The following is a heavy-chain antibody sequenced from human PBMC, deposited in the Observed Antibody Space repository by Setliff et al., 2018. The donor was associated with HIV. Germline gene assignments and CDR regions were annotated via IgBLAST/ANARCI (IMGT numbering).Heavy chain of an antibody. CDR1: GFTFDDYA. CDR2: INWNGGNSI. D-gene: IGHD6-13*01. J-gene: IGHJ5*02. CDR3: VRDVYTSNWYLNWFDP. Sequence: GESLKISCAASGFTFDDYAMSWVRQLPGKGLEWVSGINWNGGNSIYYADSVKGRFTISRDNAKNSLYLRMNSLRAEDTAVYYCVRDVYTSNWYLNWFDPWGQGTLVTVSS. V-gene: IGHV3-20*04.